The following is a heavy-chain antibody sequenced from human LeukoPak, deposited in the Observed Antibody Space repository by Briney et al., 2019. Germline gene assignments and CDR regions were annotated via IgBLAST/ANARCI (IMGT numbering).Heavy chain of an antibody. V-gene: IGHV3-7*01. D-gene: IGHD3-3*01. J-gene: IGHJ5*02. CDR2: IKQDGSEK. CDR3: ARGGRFLEAHWFDP. Sequence: GGSLRPSCAASGFTFSSYWMSWVRQAPGKGLEGVANIKQDGSEKYYVDSVKGRFTISRDNAKNSLYLQMNSLRAEDTAVYYCARGGRFLEAHWFDPWGQGTLVTVSS. CDR1: GFTFSSYW.